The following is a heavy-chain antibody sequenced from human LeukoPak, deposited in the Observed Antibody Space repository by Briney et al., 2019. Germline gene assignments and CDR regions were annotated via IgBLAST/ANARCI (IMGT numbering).Heavy chain of an antibody. Sequence: PGGSLRLSCAASGFTFSSYAMHWVRQAPGKGLEWVAVISYDGSNKYYADSVKGRFTISRDNSKNTLYLQMNSLRAEDTAVHYCARDPLGDSTYYFDYWGQGTLVTVSS. CDR2: ISYDGSNK. CDR3: ARDPLGDSTYYFDY. J-gene: IGHJ4*02. D-gene: IGHD2-21*01. CDR1: GFTFSSYA. V-gene: IGHV3-30*04.